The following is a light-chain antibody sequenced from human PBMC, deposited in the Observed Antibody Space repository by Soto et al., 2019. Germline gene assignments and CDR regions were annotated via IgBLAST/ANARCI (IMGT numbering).Light chain of an antibody. J-gene: IGKJ5*01. Sequence: EMVMTQSPATLSVSPGERATLSCRASQSVSSNLAWYQEKPGQAPRLLIYGASARATGIPARFSGSGSGTEFTLTISSLEPEDSAVYYCQQRHMWPITFGQGTRLEIK. V-gene: IGKV3-15*01. CDR3: QQRHMWPIT. CDR2: GAS. CDR1: QSVSSN.